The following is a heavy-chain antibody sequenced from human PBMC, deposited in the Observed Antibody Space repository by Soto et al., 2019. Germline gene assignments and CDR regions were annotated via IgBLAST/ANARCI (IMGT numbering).Heavy chain of an antibody. V-gene: IGHV1-69*12. Sequence: QVQLVQSGAEVKKPGSSVKVSCKVSGGTFSNYAIDWVRQAPGHGLEWMGGIVPIFGTTYYTQKFQGRATIIADDSTTTAYLEMSSLRSEDTAIYDCARVEAVAGLYNYHGLDVWGQGTAVTVSS. CDR3: ARVEAVAGLYNYHGLDV. CDR2: IVPIFGTT. D-gene: IGHD6-19*01. CDR1: GGTFSNYA. J-gene: IGHJ6*02.